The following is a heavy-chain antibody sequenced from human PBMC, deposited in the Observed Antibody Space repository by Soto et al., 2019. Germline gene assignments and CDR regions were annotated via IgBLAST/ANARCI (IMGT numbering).Heavy chain of an antibody. CDR2: TVPVFDTS. CDR3: ARGVSNSGAYYTGPSAYDL. V-gene: IGHV1-69*06. Sequence: QVQLVQSGAVVKKPGSSVEVSCKASGGTFNGYGISWVRQAPGQGLEWMGGTVPVFDTSKYAPRFQGRVPITADNSTSAAYMELSSMRSEDTAIYFCARGVSNSGAYYTGPSAYDLWGQGTLVIVSS. CDR1: GGTFNGYG. D-gene: IGHD3-10*01. J-gene: IGHJ3*01.